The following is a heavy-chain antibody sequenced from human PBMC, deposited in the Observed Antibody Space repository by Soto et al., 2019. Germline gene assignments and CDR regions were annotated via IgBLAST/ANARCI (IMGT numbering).Heavy chain of an antibody. D-gene: IGHD1-1*01. Sequence: PGASLRLSFEASGFTFSSYGMHWLRQAPGKGLEWVAIISYDEINKYYADSVKGRFTISRDNSKNTLYLQMNSLRAEDAAVYYCAKSVYNWNDGFFDYWGQGT. V-gene: IGHV3-30*18. J-gene: IGHJ4*02. CDR1: GFTFSSYG. CDR2: ISYDEINK. CDR3: AKSVYNWNDGFFDY.